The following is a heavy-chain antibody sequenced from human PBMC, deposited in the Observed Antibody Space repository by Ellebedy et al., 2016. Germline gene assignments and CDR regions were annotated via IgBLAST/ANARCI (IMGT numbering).Heavy chain of an antibody. CDR3: ARDFTEDYYYYYMDV. D-gene: IGHD2-8*02. CDR1: GYTFTSYD. CDR2: MNPNSGNT. V-gene: IGHV1-8*01. J-gene: IGHJ6*03. Sequence: ASVKVSCXASGYTFTSYDINWVRQATGQGLEWMGWMNPNSGNTGYAQKFQGRVTMTRNTSISTAYMELSSLRSEDTAVYYCARDFTEDYYYYYMDVWGKGTTVTVSS.